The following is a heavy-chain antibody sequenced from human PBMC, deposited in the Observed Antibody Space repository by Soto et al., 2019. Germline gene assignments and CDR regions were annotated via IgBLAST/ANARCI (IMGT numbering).Heavy chain of an antibody. V-gene: IGHV5-51*01. CDR1: GYSFTDYW. J-gene: IGHJ4*02. CDR2: TNPGDSES. CDR3: ARPSNNYVAY. Sequence: GESLKISCNGSGYSFTDYWICWVRQMPWKGLEWMAITNPGDSESIYSPSFQGQVTISADKSISTAYLQWNSLKASDTAVYYCARPSNNYVAYWGQGTLVTVSS.